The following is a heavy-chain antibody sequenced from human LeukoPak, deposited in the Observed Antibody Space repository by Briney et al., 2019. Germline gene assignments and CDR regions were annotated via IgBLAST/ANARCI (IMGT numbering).Heavy chain of an antibody. CDR3: AKDSKPKAYYYDSSGYYPRGFDP. J-gene: IGHJ5*02. Sequence: TGGSLRLSCAASGFTFSSYAMSWVRQAPGKGLEWVSAISGSGGSTYYADSVKGRFTISRDNSKNTLYLQMNSLRAEDTAVYYCAKDSKPKAYYYDSSGYYPRGFDPWGRGTLVTVSS. CDR2: ISGSGGST. D-gene: IGHD3-22*01. CDR1: GFTFSSYA. V-gene: IGHV3-23*01.